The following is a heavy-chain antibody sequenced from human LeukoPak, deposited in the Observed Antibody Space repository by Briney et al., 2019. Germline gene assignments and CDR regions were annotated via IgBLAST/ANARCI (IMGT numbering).Heavy chain of an antibody. Sequence: GGSLRLSCAASGFTFSSYEMNWVRQAPGKGLEWVSYISSSGSTIYYADSVKGRFTISRDNAKNSLYLQMNRLKAEDTAVYYCARERQLERLAFGKEGSAFDYWGRGTLVTVSS. CDR2: ISSSGSTI. D-gene: IGHD1-1*01. V-gene: IGHV3-48*03. CDR3: ARERQLERLAFGKEGSAFDY. J-gene: IGHJ4*02. CDR1: GFTFSSYE.